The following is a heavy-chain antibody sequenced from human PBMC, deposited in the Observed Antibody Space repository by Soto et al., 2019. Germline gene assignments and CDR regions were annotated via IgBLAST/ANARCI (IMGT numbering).Heavy chain of an antibody. V-gene: IGHV4-59*01. D-gene: IGHD6-13*01. CDR2: IYYSGST. CDR1: GGSISSYY. CDR3: ARGNSSSWLPYNWLDH. Sequence: SETLSLTCTVSGGSISSYYWSWIRQPPGKGLEWIGYIYYSGSTNYNPSLKSRVTISVDTSKNQFSLKLSSVTAAGTAVYYCARGNSSSWLPYNWLDHWGQGTLVTVS. J-gene: IGHJ5*02.